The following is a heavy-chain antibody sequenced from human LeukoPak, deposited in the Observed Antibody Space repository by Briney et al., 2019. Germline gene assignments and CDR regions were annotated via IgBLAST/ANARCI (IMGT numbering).Heavy chain of an antibody. CDR3: ATSSREGEDSSGWASFDY. V-gene: IGHV3-9*01. J-gene: IGHJ4*02. CDR1: GFSFDDYA. CDR2: ISWNSGSI. Sequence: GGSLRLSCAVSGFSFDDYAMHWVRQAPGKGLEWVSGISWNSGSIGYAESVKGRFTISRDNAKNSLYLQMNSLRAEDTALYYCATSSREGEDSSGWASFDYWGQGTLVTVSS. D-gene: IGHD6-19*01.